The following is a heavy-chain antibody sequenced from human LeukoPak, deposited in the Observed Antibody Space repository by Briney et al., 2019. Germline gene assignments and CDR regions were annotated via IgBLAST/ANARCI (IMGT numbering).Heavy chain of an antibody. CDR2: IRYDGSNK. CDR3: AKDGLYSGYDYGYYYYYMDV. J-gene: IGHJ6*03. Sequence: PGRSLRLSCAASGFTFSSYGMHWVRQAPGKGLEWVAFIRYDGSNKYYADSVKGRFTISRDNSKNTLYLQMNSLRAEDTAVYYCAKDGLYSGYDYGYYYYYMDVWGKGTTVTVSS. V-gene: IGHV3-30*02. D-gene: IGHD5-12*01. CDR1: GFTFSSYG.